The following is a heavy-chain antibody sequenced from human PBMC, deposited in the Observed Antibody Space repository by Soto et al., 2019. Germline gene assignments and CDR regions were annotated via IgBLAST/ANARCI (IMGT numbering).Heavy chain of an antibody. CDR3: ARDRHIYGGNSGEFFWYFDL. Sequence: QVQLQESGPGLVKPSETLSLTCTVSGGSISSYYWSWIRQPPGKGLEWIGYIYYSGSTNYNPSLKSRVTISVDTSKNQFSLKLSSVTAADTAVYYCARDRHIYGGNSGEFFWYFDLWGRGTLVTVSS. V-gene: IGHV4-59*01. J-gene: IGHJ2*01. D-gene: IGHD4-17*01. CDR1: GGSISSYY. CDR2: IYYSGST.